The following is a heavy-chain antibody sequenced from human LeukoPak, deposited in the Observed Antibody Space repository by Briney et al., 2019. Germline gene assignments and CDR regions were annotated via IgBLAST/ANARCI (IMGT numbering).Heavy chain of an antibody. V-gene: IGHV4-39*01. CDR1: GGSISSSGYY. CDR3: ARHEYSGSYYGLSWFDP. Sequence: SETLSLTCTVSGGSISSSGYYWGWIRQPPGKGLEWVASIYYSGSTYYNPSLKGRVTISVDTSKNQLSLKLSSLTAADTAVYYCARHEYSGSYYGLSWFDPWGQGTLVTVSS. CDR2: IYYSGST. J-gene: IGHJ5*02. D-gene: IGHD1-26*01.